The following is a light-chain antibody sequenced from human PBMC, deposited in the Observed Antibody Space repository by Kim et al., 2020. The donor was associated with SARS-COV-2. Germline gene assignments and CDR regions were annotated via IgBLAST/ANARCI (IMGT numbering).Light chain of an antibody. CDR3: QQYGSSPPIT. J-gene: IGKJ5*01. CDR2: GAS. Sequence: EIVLTQSPGTLSLSPGERATLSCRASQSVDSNYLAWYQHKPGQAPRLLIYGASSRATGIPDRFSGSGSGTDFTLTISRLEPEDFAVYYCQQYGSSPPITFGQGTRLDIK. CDR1: QSVDSNY. V-gene: IGKV3-20*01.